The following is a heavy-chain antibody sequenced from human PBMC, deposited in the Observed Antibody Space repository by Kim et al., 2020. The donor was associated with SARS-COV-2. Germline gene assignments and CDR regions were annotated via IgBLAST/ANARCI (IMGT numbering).Heavy chain of an antibody. J-gene: IGHJ4*02. Sequence: SETLSLTCTVSGGSISSGGYYWSWIRQHPGKGLEWIGYIYYSGSTYYNPSLKSRVTISVDTSKNQFSLKLSSVTAADTAVYYCASAHYVDYVFRYWGQGTLVTASS. D-gene: IGHD4-17*01. CDR1: GGSISSGGYY. V-gene: IGHV4-31*03. CDR2: IYYSGST. CDR3: ASAHYVDYVFRY.